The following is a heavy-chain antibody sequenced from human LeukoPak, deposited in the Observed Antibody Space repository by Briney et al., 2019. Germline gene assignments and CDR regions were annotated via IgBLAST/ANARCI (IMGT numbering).Heavy chain of an antibody. V-gene: IGHV4-61*05. D-gene: IGHD3-22*01. J-gene: IGHJ4*02. Sequence: PSETLSLTCTVSGGSIRSSYYYWGWIRQPPGTGLEWIGYFYSSGSTNYHPSLKSRVTISADTSKNQFSLKLSSVTAADTAMYYCATVLYYDSSGYERWGQGTLVTVSS. CDR3: ATVLYYDSSGYER. CDR2: FYSSGST. CDR1: GGSIRSSYYY.